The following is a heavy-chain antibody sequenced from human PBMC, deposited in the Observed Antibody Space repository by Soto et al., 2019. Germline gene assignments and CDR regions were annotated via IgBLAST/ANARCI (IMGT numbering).Heavy chain of an antibody. CDR3: ARGQRFSDWFDP. D-gene: IGHD3-3*01. CDR2: IYSSGST. J-gene: IGHJ5*02. V-gene: IGHV4-4*07. CDR1: GGAINSYY. Sequence: SETLSLTRPVSGGAINSYYWTWIRQPAGKGLEWIGRIYSSGSTKYNPSLQSRVTMSLDTSKNQFSLRLTSVTAADTAVYYCARGQRFSDWFDPWGQGTLVTVS.